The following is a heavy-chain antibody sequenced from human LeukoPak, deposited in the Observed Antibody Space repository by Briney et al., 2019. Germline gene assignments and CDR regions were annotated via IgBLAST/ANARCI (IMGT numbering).Heavy chain of an antibody. V-gene: IGHV3-23*01. CDR2: IGDSGGST. D-gene: IGHD6-13*01. J-gene: IGHJ4*02. CDR3: ARRSSWTDY. Sequence: GGSLRLSCVASGFTFSTYGMSWVRQAPGKGLEWVSGIGDSGGSTYYADSVKGRFTISRDNAKNSLYLQMNSLRAEDTAVYYCARRSSWTDYWGQGTLVTVSS. CDR1: GFTFSTYG.